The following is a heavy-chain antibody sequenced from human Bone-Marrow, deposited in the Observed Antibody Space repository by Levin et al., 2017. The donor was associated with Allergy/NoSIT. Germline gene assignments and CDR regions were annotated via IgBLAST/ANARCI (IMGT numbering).Heavy chain of an antibody. CDR2: INSDGSYT. CDR3: ARSSRGYCSGGSCYRAAFDI. V-gene: IGHV3-74*01. CDR1: GLIFSSYW. Sequence: SCAASGLIFSSYWMHWVRQAPGKGLVWVSRINSDGSYTSYADSVKGRFTISRDNAKNTLYLQMNSLRVEDTAVYYCARSSRGYCSGGSCYRAAFDIWGQGTMVTVSS. D-gene: IGHD2-15*01. J-gene: IGHJ3*02.